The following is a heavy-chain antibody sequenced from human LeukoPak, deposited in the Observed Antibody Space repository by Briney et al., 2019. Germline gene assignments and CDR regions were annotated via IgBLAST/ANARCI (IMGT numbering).Heavy chain of an antibody. D-gene: IGHD7-27*01. Sequence: SETLSLTCTVSGGSVSSGSYYWSWIRQPPGKGLEWIAYIYYSGSTNYNPSLQSRVTISVDTSKNQFSLKLSSVTAADTAVYYCALANWEYYFDYWGQGILVTVSS. CDR1: GGSVSSGSYY. V-gene: IGHV4-61*01. J-gene: IGHJ4*02. CDR2: IYYSGST. CDR3: ALANWEYYFDY.